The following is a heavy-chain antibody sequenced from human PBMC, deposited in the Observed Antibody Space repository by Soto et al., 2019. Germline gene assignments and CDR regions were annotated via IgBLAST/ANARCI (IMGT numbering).Heavy chain of an antibody. J-gene: IGHJ4*02. CDR2: IYYSGST. CDR1: GGSISSYY. CDR3: ARGGDIVVVVAAKGDYFDY. V-gene: IGHV4-59*01. Sequence: PSETLSLTCTVSGGSISSYYWSWIRQPPGKGLEWIGYIYYSGSTNYNPSLKSRVTISVDTSKNQFSLKLSSVTAADTAVYYCARGGDIVVVVAAKGDYFDYWGQGTLVTVSS. D-gene: IGHD2-15*01.